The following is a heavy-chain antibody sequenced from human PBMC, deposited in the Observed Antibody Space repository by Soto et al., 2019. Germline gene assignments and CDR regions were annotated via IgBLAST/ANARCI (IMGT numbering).Heavy chain of an antibody. D-gene: IGHD3-9*01. V-gene: IGHV3-21*01. CDR2: ISSSSSYI. Sequence: PGGSLRLSCAASGFTFSSYSMNWVRQAPGKGLEWVSSISSSSSYIYYADSVKGRFTISRDNAKNSLYLQMNSLRAEDTAVYYSARVVGGGNFNCFFPPGLAPWGKGTLVPVPS. J-gene: IGHJ5*02. CDR1: GFTFSSYS. CDR3: ARVVGGGNFNCFFPPGLAP.